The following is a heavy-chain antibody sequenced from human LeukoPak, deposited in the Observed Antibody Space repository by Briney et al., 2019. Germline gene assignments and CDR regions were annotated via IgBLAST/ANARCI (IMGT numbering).Heavy chain of an antibody. CDR1: GFPLRSNP. CDR2: ISSDGSGK. CDR3: AKDLRGGWFGELGGMDV. V-gene: IGHV3-30-3*01. J-gene: IGHJ6*02. Sequence: GSLRPSCAASGFPLRSNPMHWGRQAPGKGLGWVAVISSDGSGKSDADSVKGRFTVSRDNSKNTLYLQMNSLRTEDTAVYYCAKDLRGGWFGELGGMDVWGQGTTVTVSS. D-gene: IGHD3-10*01.